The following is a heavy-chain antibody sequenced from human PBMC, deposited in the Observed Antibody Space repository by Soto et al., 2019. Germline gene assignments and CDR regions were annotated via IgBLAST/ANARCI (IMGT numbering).Heavy chain of an antibody. Sequence: GESLKISCDGSGYSFTIDCISLVRQMPGKGLEWMWRIDPSDSYTNYSPSFQGHVTISADKSISTAYLQWSSLKASDTAMYYCASRSGSRGDYWGQGTLVTVSS. CDR1: GYSFTIDC. J-gene: IGHJ4*02. CDR2: IDPSDSYT. CDR3: ASRSGSRGDY. V-gene: IGHV5-10-1*01. D-gene: IGHD3-16*01.